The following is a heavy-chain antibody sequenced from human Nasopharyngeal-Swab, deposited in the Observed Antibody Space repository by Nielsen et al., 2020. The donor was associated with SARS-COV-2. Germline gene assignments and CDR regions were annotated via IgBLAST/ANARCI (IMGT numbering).Heavy chain of an antibody. D-gene: IGHD6-19*01. CDR2: ISGSGGTI. Sequence: SGVSGFTFSNYAMNWVRRAPGKGLEWVSGISGSGGTIYYVDSVKGRFTISRDNSRNSLYLHMSNLRAEDTAIYYCAKGYSSGWFPYEYWGQGTLVTVSS. CDR3: AKGYSSGWFPYEY. CDR1: GFTFSNYA. V-gene: IGHV3-23*01. J-gene: IGHJ4*02.